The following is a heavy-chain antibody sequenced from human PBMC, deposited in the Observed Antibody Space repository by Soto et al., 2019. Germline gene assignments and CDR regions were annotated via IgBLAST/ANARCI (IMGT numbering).Heavy chain of an antibody. CDR2: IKSKTDGGTT. D-gene: IGHD5-12*01. CDR3: TTEEINQVAGNAFDI. V-gene: IGHV3-15*07. J-gene: IGHJ3*02. Sequence: GGSLRLSCAASGFTFSNAWMNWVRQAPGKGLEWVGRIKSKTDGGTTDYAAPVKGRFTISRDDSKNTLYLQMNSLKTEDTAVYYCTTEEINQVAGNAFDIWGQGTMVTVSS. CDR1: GFTFSNAW.